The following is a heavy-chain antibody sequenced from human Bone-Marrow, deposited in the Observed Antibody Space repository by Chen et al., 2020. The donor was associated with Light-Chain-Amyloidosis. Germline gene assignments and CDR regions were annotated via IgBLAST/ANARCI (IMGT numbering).Heavy chain of an antibody. J-gene: IGHJ5*02. D-gene: IGHD5-12*01. CDR2: FRYVGGP. CDR1: GGSMTTHF. Sequence: QMQLRESGPGLVKPSETLSLTCDVSGGSMTTHFFYWMRQAPGKGLEWIGYFRYVGGPRYSPSLASRMSISGDTSKIQFSLRMISVTAADTAVYYCARYEPHFSDSIISGYTAWGQGTSVTVSS. V-gene: IGHV4-59*11. CDR3: ARYEPHFSDSIISGYTA.